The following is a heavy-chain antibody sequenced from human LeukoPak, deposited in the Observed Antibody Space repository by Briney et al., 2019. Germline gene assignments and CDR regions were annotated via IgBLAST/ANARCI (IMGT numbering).Heavy chain of an antibody. Sequence: GAAVKVSCKASGYTLTSYYMHWLRQAPGQELEGMGIINPSGGSTSYAQKFQGRVTMTRDMSTSTVYIELSSLRSEATAVYSCPRAHELQLPVFDYWGQGTLVTVSS. CDR3: PRAHELQLPVFDY. V-gene: IGHV1-46*01. J-gene: IGHJ4*02. CDR1: GYTLTSYY. D-gene: IGHD1-7*01. CDR2: INPSGGST.